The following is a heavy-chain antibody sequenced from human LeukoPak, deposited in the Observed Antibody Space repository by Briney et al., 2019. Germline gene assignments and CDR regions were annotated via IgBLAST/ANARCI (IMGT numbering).Heavy chain of an antibody. V-gene: IGHV4-61*02. J-gene: IGHJ5*02. CDR2: IYASGRT. CDR3: ARLHYYGSGSYPMTGNWFDP. CDR1: GGSISSGSYY. Sequence: SQTLSLTCTVSGGSISSGSYYWSWIRQPAGKGLEWIGRIYASGRTNYNPSLKSRVTISVDTSKNQFSLKLSSVTAADTAVYYCARLHYYGSGSYPMTGNWFDPWGQGTLVTVSS. D-gene: IGHD3-10*01.